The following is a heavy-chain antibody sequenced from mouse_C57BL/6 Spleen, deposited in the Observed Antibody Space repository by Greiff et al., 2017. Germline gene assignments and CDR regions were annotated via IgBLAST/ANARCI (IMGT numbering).Heavy chain of an antibody. J-gene: IGHJ4*01. CDR1: GYTFTDYE. V-gene: IGHV1-15*01. Sequence: QVQLQQSGAELVRPGASVTLSCKASGYTFTDYEMHWVKQTPVHGLEWIGAIDPETGGTAYNQKFKGKAILTADKSSSTAYMELRSLTSEDSAVYYCTRDGYYVGAMDYWGQGTSVTVSS. D-gene: IGHD2-3*01. CDR3: TRDGYYVGAMDY. CDR2: IDPETGGT.